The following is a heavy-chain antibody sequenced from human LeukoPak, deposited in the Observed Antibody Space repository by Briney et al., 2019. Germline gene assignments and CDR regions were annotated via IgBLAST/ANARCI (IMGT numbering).Heavy chain of an antibody. D-gene: IGHD6-13*01. Sequence: GGSLRLSCAASGFTFSSYSMNWVRQAPGKGLEWVSYISSSSSTIYYADSVKGRFTISRDNSKNALYLQMNSLRPEDTTVYYCVKGSLYSISWYGSLCGFWGQGALVTVSS. CDR1: GFTFSSYS. CDR3: VKGSLYSISWYGSLCGF. V-gene: IGHV3-48*01. CDR2: ISSSSSTI. J-gene: IGHJ4*02.